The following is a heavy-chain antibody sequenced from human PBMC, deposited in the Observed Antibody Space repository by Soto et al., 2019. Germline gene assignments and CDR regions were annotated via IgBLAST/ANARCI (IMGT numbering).Heavy chain of an antibody. D-gene: IGHD4-17*01. CDR3: AKHRDYGDSNYFDY. J-gene: IGHJ4*02. CDR1: GFTFSNYA. V-gene: IGHV3-23*01. CDR2: ISGSGGST. Sequence: GGSLRLSCAASGFTFSNYAVTWVRQAPGKGLEWVSTISGSGGSTYYADSVKGRFTISRDNSKNTLYLQMNSLRAEDTAVYYCAKHRDYGDSNYFDYWGQGTLVTVSS.